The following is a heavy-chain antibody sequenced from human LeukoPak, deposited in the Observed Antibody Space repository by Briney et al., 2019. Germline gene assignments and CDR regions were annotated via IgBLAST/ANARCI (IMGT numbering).Heavy chain of an antibody. D-gene: IGHD3-9*01. J-gene: IGHJ4*02. CDR3: ARVLDYDILTGYQELYFDY. Sequence: GSLRLSCAASGFTFSSYWMSWVRQPPGKGLEWIGEINHSGSTNYNPSLKSRVTISVDTSRNQFSLKLSSVTAADTAVYYCARVLDYDILTGYQELYFDYWGQGTLVTVSS. V-gene: IGHV4-34*01. CDR2: INHSGST. CDR1: GFTFSSYW.